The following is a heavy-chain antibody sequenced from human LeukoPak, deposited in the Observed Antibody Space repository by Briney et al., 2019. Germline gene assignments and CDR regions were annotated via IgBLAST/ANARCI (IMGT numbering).Heavy chain of an antibody. D-gene: IGHD3-10*01. CDR2: INHSGST. V-gene: IGHV4-39*07. J-gene: IGHJ4*02. CDR3: ARDHPYYGSGSFRNRPFDY. CDR1: GGSISSGGYY. Sequence: PSETLSLTCTVSGGSISSGGYYWSWIRQPPGKGLEWIGEINHSGSTNYNPSLKSRVTISVDTSKNQFSLKLSSVTAADTAVYYCARDHPYYGSGSFRNRPFDYWGQGTLVTVSS.